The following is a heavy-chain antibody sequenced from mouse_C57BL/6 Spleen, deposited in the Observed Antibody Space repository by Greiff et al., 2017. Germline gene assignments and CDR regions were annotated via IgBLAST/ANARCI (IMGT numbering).Heavy chain of an antibody. CDR2: IDPSDSYT. CDR1: GYTFTSYW. CDR3: ARDSNYGYFDV. V-gene: IGHV1-69*01. J-gene: IGHJ1*03. Sequence: QVQLQQPGAELVMPGASVKLSCKASGYTFTSYWMHWVKQRPGQGLEWIGQIDPSDSYTNYNQKFKGKSTLTADKSSSTAYMQLSSLASEDSAVYYGARDSNYGYFDVWGTVATVSVST. D-gene: IGHD3-2*01.